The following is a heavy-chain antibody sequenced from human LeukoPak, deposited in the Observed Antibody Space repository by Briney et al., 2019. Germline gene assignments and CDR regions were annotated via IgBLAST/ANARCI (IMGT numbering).Heavy chain of an antibody. D-gene: IGHD6-13*01. CDR3: ARARIAAASYYFDY. CDR2: IHSGGRP. J-gene: IGHJ4*02. CDR1: RFTLSTNY. Sequence: PGGSLRLSCAASRFTLSTNYMSWVRQAPGRGLEWVSIIHSGGRPSYADSVRGRFTLSRDNSKNTLYLQMNSMRADDTAVDYCARARIAAASYYFDYWGQGTLVTVSS. V-gene: IGHV3-53*01.